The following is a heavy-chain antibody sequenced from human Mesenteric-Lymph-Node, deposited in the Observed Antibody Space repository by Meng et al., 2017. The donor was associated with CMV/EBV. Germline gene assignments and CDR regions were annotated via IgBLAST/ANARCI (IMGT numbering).Heavy chain of an antibody. CDR3: ARASTSCFDY. D-gene: IGHD2-2*01. V-gene: IGHV3-48*03. Sequence: GESLKISCTASGFTFANYEMNWVRQAPGKGLEWIAYISTSGSTIYYADSVKGRFIISRDNAKNSLYLQMNSLRAEDTAVYYCARASTSCFDYWGQGTLVTVSS. CDR2: ISTSGSTI. J-gene: IGHJ4*02. CDR1: GFTFANYE.